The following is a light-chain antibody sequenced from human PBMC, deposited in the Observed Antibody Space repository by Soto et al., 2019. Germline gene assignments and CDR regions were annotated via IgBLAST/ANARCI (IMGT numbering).Light chain of an antibody. CDR1: QALRRTY. Sequence: EIVLMQSPGTMSLSPGERATLSCRASQALRRTYIAWYQQKVGQAPRVLIYAASNRATGIPDRFSGSGSGTDFTLTISSLEPEDFAVYYCQQLGNWPRVTFGPGTKVDIK. J-gene: IGKJ3*01. V-gene: IGKV3D-20*02. CDR3: QQLGNWPRVT. CDR2: AAS.